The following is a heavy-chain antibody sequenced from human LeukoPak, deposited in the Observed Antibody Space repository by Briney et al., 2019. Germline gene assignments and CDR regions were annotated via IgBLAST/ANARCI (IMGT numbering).Heavy chain of an antibody. CDR1: GFTFSSYG. Sequence: GGSLRLSCAASGFTFSSYGMHWVHQAPGKGLEWVAVIWYDGSNKYYADSVKGRFTISRDNSKNTLYLQMNSLRAEDTAVYYCARGTTYSSGWYYFDYWGQGTLVTVSS. D-gene: IGHD6-19*01. J-gene: IGHJ4*02. CDR2: IWYDGSNK. V-gene: IGHV3-33*01. CDR3: ARGTTYSSGWYYFDY.